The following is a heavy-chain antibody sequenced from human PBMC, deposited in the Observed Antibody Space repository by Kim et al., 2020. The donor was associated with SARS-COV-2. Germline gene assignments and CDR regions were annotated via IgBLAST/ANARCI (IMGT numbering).Heavy chain of an antibody. CDR1: GFTFSSYS. V-gene: IGHV3-21*01. Sequence: GGSLRLSCAASGFTFSSYSMNWVRQAPGKGLEWVSSISISSSYIYYADSVKGRFTISRDNAKNSLYLQMNSLRAEDTAVYYCARDVAARAPASFDYWGQGTLVTVSS. CDR2: ISISSSYI. CDR3: ARDVAARAPASFDY. J-gene: IGHJ4*02. D-gene: IGHD6-6*01.